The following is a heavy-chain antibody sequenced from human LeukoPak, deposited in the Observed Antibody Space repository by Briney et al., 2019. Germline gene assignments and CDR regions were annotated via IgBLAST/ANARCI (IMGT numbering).Heavy chain of an antibody. Sequence: GGSLRLSCAASGFTFTSYSMNWVRQAPGKGLEWVSSISSSSSHIYYADSVKGRFTISRDNAKNSLYLQMNSLRAEDTAVYYCARNYYGDYYFDYWGQGTLVTVSS. CDR1: GFTFTSYS. V-gene: IGHV3-21*01. CDR2: ISSSSSHI. J-gene: IGHJ4*02. D-gene: IGHD4-17*01. CDR3: ARNYYGDYYFDY.